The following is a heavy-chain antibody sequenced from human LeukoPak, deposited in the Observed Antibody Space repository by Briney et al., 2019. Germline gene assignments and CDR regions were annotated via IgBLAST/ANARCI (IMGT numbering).Heavy chain of an antibody. CDR1: GYTFTSYY. D-gene: IGHD7-27*01. CDR3: ARVTGDMFWYYHYYGMDV. CDR2: INPSGGST. J-gene: IGHJ6*02. V-gene: IGHV1-46*01. Sequence: ASVKVSCKASGYTFTSYYMHWVRQAPGQGLEWMGIINPSGGSTSYAQKFQGRVTMTRDTSTSTVYMELSSLRSEDTAVYYCARVTGDMFWYYHYYGMDVWGQGTTVTVSS.